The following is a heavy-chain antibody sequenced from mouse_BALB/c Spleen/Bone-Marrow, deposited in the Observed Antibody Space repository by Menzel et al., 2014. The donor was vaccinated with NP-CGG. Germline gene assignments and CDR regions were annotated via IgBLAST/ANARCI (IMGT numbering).Heavy chain of an antibody. Sequence: LVESGAELVKPGASVKLSCKASGYTFTSYWMHWVKQRPGQGLEWIGEINPSNGRTNYNEKFKSKATLTVDKYSSTAYMQLSSLTSEDSAVYYCARDYDYWYFDVWGAGTTVTVSS. CDR2: INPSNGRT. CDR1: GYTFTSYW. J-gene: IGHJ1*01. V-gene: IGHV1S81*02. D-gene: IGHD2-4*01. CDR3: ARDYDYWYFDV.